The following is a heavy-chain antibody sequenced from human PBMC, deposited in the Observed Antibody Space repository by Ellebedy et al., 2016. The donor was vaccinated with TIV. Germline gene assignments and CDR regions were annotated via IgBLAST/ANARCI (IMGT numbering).Heavy chain of an antibody. V-gene: IGHV3-7*04. D-gene: IGHD3-10*01. J-gene: IGHJ3*02. Sequence: GGSLRLXXAASGFSFRSYWMTWVRQAPGKGLEFVANLNQDETVKNYVDSVKGRFTISRDNAKNSVYLQMNSLRAEDTAVYYCARDPGSSAFDIWGQGTMVTVSS. CDR2: LNQDETVK. CDR1: GFSFRSYW. CDR3: ARDPGSSAFDI.